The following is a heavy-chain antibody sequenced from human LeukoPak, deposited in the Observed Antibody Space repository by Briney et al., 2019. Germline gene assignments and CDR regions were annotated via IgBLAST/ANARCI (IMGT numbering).Heavy chain of an antibody. CDR3: VRDDDRHGIDH. Sequence: GGSLRLSCAASGFTFSSHWMHWVRQAPGKGLVGVSRIKKDGTYVDYADSVGGRFTISRDNSRNTLYLQMDRLRDEDTAVYYCVRDDDRHGIDHWGPGTLVTVSS. CDR1: GFTFSSHW. CDR2: IKKDGTYV. D-gene: IGHD1-1*01. V-gene: IGHV3-74*01. J-gene: IGHJ4*02.